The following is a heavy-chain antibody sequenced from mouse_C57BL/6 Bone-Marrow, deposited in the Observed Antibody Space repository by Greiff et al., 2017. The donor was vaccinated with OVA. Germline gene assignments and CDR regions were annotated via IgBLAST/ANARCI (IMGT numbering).Heavy chain of an antibody. V-gene: IGHV1-54*01. CDR2: INPGSGGT. D-gene: IGHD1-1*01. Sequence: QVQLQQSGAELVRPGTSVKVSCKASGYAFTNYLIAWVKQRPGQGLEWIGVINPGSGGTNYNEKFKGKATLTADKSSSTAYMQLSSLTSEDSAVYFCARRAPITTVVATTPYYAMDYWGQGTSVTVSS. CDR1: GYAFTNYL. J-gene: IGHJ4*01. CDR3: ARRAPITTVVATTPYYAMDY.